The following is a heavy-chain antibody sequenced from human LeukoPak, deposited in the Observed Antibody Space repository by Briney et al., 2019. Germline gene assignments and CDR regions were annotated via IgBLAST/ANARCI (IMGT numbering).Heavy chain of an antibody. CDR3: AREGGGKWLVRGDYYYYYMDV. CDR2: ISAYNGNT. J-gene: IGHJ6*03. Sequence: ASVKVSCKASGYTFTSYGISWVRQAPGQGLEWMGWISAYNGNTNCAQKLQGRVTMTTDTSTSTAYMELRSLRSDDTAVYYCAREGGGKWLVRGDYYYYYMDVWGKGTTVTVSS. V-gene: IGHV1-18*01. CDR1: GYTFTSYG. D-gene: IGHD6-19*01.